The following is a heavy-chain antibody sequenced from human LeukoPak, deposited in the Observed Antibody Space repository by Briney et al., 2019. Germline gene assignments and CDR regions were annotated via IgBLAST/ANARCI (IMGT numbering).Heavy chain of an antibody. D-gene: IGHD4-23*01. V-gene: IGHV3-7*01. J-gene: IGHJ4*02. CDR1: GFTFSRYW. CDR2: LKQDGSVK. CDR3: ATSADSPGNS. Sequence: TGGSLRLSCVASGFTFSRYWMSWVRQAPGKGLEWVANLKQDGSVKYYVDSVKGRFTISRDNAKNSLYSQMTNLRAEDTAVYYCATSADSPGNSWGQGTLITVSS.